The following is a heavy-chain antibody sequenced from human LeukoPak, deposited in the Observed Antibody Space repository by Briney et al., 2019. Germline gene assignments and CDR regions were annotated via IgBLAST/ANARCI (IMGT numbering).Heavy chain of an antibody. CDR2: TYYSGST. Sequence: PSETLSLTCAVYIRSFSGYYWSWIPQPPGKGLEWIGYTYYSGSTKYNPSLKSRLNKSLDPSKNEFFLKLNSVTAADTAVYYGARGASEYSYGFSLSSRYMDVWGKGTTVTVSS. CDR1: IRSFSGYY. V-gene: IGHV4-59*01. CDR3: ARGASEYSYGFSLSSRYMDV. J-gene: IGHJ6*03. D-gene: IGHD5-18*01.